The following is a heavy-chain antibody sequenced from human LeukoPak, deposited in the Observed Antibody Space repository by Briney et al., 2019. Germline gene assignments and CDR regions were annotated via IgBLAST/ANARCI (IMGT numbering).Heavy chain of an antibody. J-gene: IGHJ4*02. CDR3: ARDVGLAVAYGY. Sequence: GGSLRLSCGGSGFTFSSYAMNWVRQAPGKGLEWVSAISGSGGSTYYADSVKGRFTISRDNSKNTLYLQMNSLRAEDTAVYYCARDVGLAVAYGYWGQGTLVTVSS. D-gene: IGHD6-19*01. CDR1: GFTFSSYA. CDR2: ISGSGGST. V-gene: IGHV3-23*01.